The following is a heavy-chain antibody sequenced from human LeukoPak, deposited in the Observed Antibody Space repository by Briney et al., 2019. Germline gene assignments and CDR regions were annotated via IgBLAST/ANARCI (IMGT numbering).Heavy chain of an antibody. J-gene: IGHJ4*02. CDR2: IIPIFGTA. V-gene: IGHV1-69*13. Sequence: SVKVSCKASGGTFSSYAISWVRQAPGQGLEWMGGIIPIFGTANYAQKFQGRVTITADESTSTAYMELSSLRSEDTAVYYCASDLWSGYPDKCLYWGQGTLVTVSS. CDR3: ASDLWSGYPDKCLY. CDR1: GGTFSSYA. D-gene: IGHD3-3*01.